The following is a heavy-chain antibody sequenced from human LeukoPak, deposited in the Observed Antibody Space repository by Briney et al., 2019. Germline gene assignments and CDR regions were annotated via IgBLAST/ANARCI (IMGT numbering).Heavy chain of an antibody. J-gene: IGHJ6*01. CDR3: ARYHCSSPSCYAPREYYYYYGMDV. CDR2: ISACNGNT. CDR1: GYTFTSYG. D-gene: IGHD2-2*01. V-gene: IGHV1-18*04. Sequence: ASVKVSCKASGYTFTSYGISWVRQAPGQGLEWMGWISACNGNTNYAQKLQARVTMTRDTSTATAYMELRRLRSDDTAVYYCARYHCSSPSCYAPREYYYYYGMDVWGKGTTVTVS.